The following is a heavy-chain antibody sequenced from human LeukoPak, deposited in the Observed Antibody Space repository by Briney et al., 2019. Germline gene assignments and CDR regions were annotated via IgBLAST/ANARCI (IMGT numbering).Heavy chain of an antibody. CDR1: GFTVSSNY. CDR3: ARGRIYSSGWHPLQFDAFDI. V-gene: IGHV3-53*01. CDR2: IYSGGST. Sequence: AGSLRLSCAASGFTVSSNYMSWVRQAPGKGLEWVSVIYSGGSTYYADSVKGRFTISRDHSKNTLYLQMNSLRAEDTAVYYCARGRIYSSGWHPLQFDAFDIWGQGTMVTVSS. J-gene: IGHJ3*02. D-gene: IGHD6-19*01.